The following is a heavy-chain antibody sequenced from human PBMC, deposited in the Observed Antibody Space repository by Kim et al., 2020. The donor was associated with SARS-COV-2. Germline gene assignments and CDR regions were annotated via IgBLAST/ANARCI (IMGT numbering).Heavy chain of an antibody. V-gene: IGHV3-23*01. CDR2: LTGRRGNT. D-gene: IGHD2-2*01. J-gene: IGHJ6*03. CDR3: AGRDCTSTSCYLDMD. CDR1: GFSLSNYA. Sequence: GGSLRPSCAASGFSLSNYAMNWVRQSPGKGLEWVSALTGRRGNTYYADSVKGRFTISRDNSKNTLFLQMSCLRVDDTAVYYCAGRDCTSTSCYLDMD.